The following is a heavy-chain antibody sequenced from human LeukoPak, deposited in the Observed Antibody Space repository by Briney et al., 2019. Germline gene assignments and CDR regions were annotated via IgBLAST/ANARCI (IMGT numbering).Heavy chain of an antibody. CDR2: IYIRGGT. J-gene: IGHJ4*02. CDR1: GDSMNSENCF. V-gene: IGHV4-61*02. CDR3: AREQVVETASFDH. Sequence: SETLSLTCTVSGDSMNSENCFWTWIRQPPGKGLEWIGRIYIRGGTNYNPSLKSRVTISLDTSQRQFSLNLASVTAADTAVYFCAREQVVETASFDHWGQGTLVTVSS. D-gene: IGHD2-21*02.